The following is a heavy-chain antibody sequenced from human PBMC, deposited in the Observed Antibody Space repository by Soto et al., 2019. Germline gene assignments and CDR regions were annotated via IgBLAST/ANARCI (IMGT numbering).Heavy chain of an antibody. J-gene: IGHJ3*02. CDR3: ARDRVAGIWGDAFDI. D-gene: IGHD3-16*01. V-gene: IGHV1-18*04. Sequence: ASVKVSCKISGYTFTNHGINWVRQAPGQGLEWMGWINPYNANTNYAQKLQGRVTMTTDTSTSTAYMDLRSLTSDDTAVYYCARDRVAGIWGDAFDIWGQGTMVTVSS. CDR2: INPYNANT. CDR1: GYTFTNHG.